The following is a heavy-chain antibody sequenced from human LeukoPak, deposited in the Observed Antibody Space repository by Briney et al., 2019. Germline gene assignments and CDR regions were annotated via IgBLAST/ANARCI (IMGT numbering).Heavy chain of an antibody. Sequence: SETLSLTCAVYGGSFSGYYWSWIRQPPGKGLEWIGEINHSGSTNHNPSLKSRVTISVDTSKNQFSLKLSSVTAADTAVYYCARGSKTDIVVVPAAIRGAFDIWGQGTMVTVSS. CDR1: GGSFSGYY. CDR3: ARGSKTDIVVVPAAIRGAFDI. J-gene: IGHJ3*02. D-gene: IGHD2-2*02. V-gene: IGHV4-34*01. CDR2: INHSGST.